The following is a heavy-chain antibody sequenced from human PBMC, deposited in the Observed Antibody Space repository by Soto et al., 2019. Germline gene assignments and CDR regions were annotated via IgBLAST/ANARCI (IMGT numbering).Heavy chain of an antibody. CDR1: GFPFRCYS. V-gene: IGHV3-21*01. J-gene: IGHJ4*02. CDR2: ISSSSSYI. Sequence: GGGLRLSCSASGFPFRCYSMNWVRQAPGKGLEWVSSISSSSSYIYYADSVKGRFTISRDNAKNSLYLQMNSLKAEDTAVYYCARETEFDYWGQGTLVTVS. CDR3: ARETEFDY.